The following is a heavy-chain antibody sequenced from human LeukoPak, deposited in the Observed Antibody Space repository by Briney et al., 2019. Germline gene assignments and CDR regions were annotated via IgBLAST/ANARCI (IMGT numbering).Heavy chain of an antibody. J-gene: IGHJ4*02. D-gene: IGHD4-17*01. CDR1: GDTFTGYY. V-gene: IGHV1-46*01. CDR3: ATSSTGQLLMSY. Sequence: ASVKVSCKVSGDTFTGYYIHWVRQAPGQGLEWLGMINPSGDDPKYAQKFQGRVTVTRDTSTRVVYMEMSSLTSEDTSVYYCATSSTGQLLMSYWGQGTLVTVSS. CDR2: INPSGDDP.